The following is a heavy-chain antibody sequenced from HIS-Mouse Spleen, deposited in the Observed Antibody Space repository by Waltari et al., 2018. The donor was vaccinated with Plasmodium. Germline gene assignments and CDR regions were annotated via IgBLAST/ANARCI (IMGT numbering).Heavy chain of an antibody. CDR1: GFTFSSYG. D-gene: IGHD6-13*01. CDR3: AKDRRSSSWYVDY. Sequence: QVQLVESGGGVVQPGRSLRLSCAASGFTFSSYGMQWVRQAPGKGLEWVAVISEDGSNKYYADSVKGRFTISRDNSKNTLYLQMNSLRAEDTAVYYCAKDRRSSSWYVDYWGQGTLVTVSS. J-gene: IGHJ4*02. CDR2: ISEDGSNK. V-gene: IGHV3-30*18.